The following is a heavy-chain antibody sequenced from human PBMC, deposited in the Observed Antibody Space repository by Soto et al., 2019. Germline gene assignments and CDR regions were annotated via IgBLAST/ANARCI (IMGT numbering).Heavy chain of an antibody. CDR2: IYYSGST. CDR3: ARGGLLWFGESDYYYYGMDV. CDR1: GGSISSYY. D-gene: IGHD3-10*01. Sequence: SETLSLTCTVSGGSISSYYWSWIRRPPGKGLEWIGYIYYSGSTNYNPSLKSRVTISVDTSKNQFSLKLSSVTAADTAVYYCARGGLLWFGESDYYYYGMDVWRQGTTVTVSS. V-gene: IGHV4-59*01. J-gene: IGHJ6*02.